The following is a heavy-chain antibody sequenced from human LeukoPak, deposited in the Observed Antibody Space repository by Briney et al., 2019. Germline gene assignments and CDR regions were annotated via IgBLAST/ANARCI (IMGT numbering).Heavy chain of an antibody. D-gene: IGHD3-9*01. CDR3: AKWGDYDVLTGYYDPDY. J-gene: IGHJ4*02. V-gene: IGHV3-23*01. CDR1: GFTLSNYA. Sequence: GGSLRLSCVASGFTLSNYAMSWVSQAPGKGLEWDSAITGSGGITYYADSVKGRFTISRDNSKNTLYLQMDSLRAEDTAVYYCAKWGDYDVLTGYYDPDYWGQGTLVTVSS. CDR2: ITGSGGIT.